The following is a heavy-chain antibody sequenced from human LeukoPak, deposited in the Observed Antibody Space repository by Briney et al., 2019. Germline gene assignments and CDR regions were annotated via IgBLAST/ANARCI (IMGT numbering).Heavy chain of an antibody. CDR1: GFTFSGYY. CDR2: ISYGGSNK. D-gene: IGHD6-13*01. Sequence: GGSLRLSCAASGFTFSGYYMSWIRQAPGKGLEWVAVISYGGSNKYYADSVKGRFPISRDNSKNTLYLQMNSLRAEDTAVYYCARDRDSSSTLDYWGQGTLVTVSS. J-gene: IGHJ4*02. CDR3: ARDRDSSSTLDY. V-gene: IGHV3-30-3*01.